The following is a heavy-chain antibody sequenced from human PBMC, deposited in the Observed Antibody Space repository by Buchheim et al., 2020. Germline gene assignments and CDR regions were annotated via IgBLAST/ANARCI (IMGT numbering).Heavy chain of an antibody. CDR2: INPNSGGT. J-gene: IGHJ4*02. CDR3: ARVGSDYYYFEY. CDR1: GYTFTGHY. V-gene: IGHV1-2*02. D-gene: IGHD3-10*01. Sequence: QVQLVQSGAEVKKPGASVKVSCKASGYTFTGHYMHWVRQAPGQGLEWMGWINPNSGGTNYAQTFQGRVTMTRDTSISTAYMELSGLKSDDTAVYYCARVGSDYYYFEYWGQGTL.